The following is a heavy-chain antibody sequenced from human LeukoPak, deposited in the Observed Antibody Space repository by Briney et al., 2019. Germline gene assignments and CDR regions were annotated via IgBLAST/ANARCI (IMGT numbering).Heavy chain of an antibody. CDR2: INPNSGGT. CDR3: ARAPSIAVAGLLNWFDP. D-gene: IGHD6-19*01. Sequence: GASVKVSCKASGYTFTGNYMHWVRQAPGQGLEWMGWINPNSGGTNYAQKFQGRVTMTRDTSISTAYMELSRLRSDDTAVYYCARAPSIAVAGLLNWFDPWGQGTLVTVSS. J-gene: IGHJ5*02. CDR1: GYTFTGNY. V-gene: IGHV1-2*02.